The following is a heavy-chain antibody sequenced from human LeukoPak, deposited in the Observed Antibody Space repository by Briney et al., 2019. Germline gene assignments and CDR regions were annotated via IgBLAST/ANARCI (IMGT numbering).Heavy chain of an antibody. CDR1: GFPLSSYG. CDR3: AKGIVDGAYVSFWDGNYFDY. CDR2: ISYDGSNK. Sequence: GGSLRLSCAASGFPLSSYGMHWVRQAPGKGLEWVAVISYDGSNKYYADSVKGRFTISRDNSKNTLYLQMNSLRAEDTAVYYCAKGIVDGAYVSFWDGNYFDYWGQGTLVTVSS. J-gene: IGHJ4*02. V-gene: IGHV3-30*18. D-gene: IGHD4-17*01.